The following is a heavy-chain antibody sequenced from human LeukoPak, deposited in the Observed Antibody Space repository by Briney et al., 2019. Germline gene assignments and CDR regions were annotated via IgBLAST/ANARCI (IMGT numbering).Heavy chain of an antibody. CDR1: GYSFTNFW. Sequence: GESLKISCKGSGYSFTNFWIGWVRQMPGKGLEWMGVISPGDSGIRYSPSFQGQVTISVDKSISTAYLQWSSLRASDSAMYYCAAGGASAPWGQGTLVTVSS. D-gene: IGHD3-16*01. V-gene: IGHV5-51*01. CDR2: ISPGDSGI. J-gene: IGHJ5*02. CDR3: AAGGASAP.